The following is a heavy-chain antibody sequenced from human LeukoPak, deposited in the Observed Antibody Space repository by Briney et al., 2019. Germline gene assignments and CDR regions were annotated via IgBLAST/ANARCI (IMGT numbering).Heavy chain of an antibody. CDR2: INHSGST. Sequence: PSETLSLTCAVYGGSFSGYYWSWIRQPPGKGLEWIGEINHSGSTNYNPSLKSRVTISVDTSKNQFSLKLSSVTAADTAVYYCARLPSRKSGGVDYWGQGTLVTVSS. D-gene: IGHD1-14*01. CDR3: ARLPSRKSGGVDY. V-gene: IGHV4-34*01. CDR1: GGSFSGYY. J-gene: IGHJ4*02.